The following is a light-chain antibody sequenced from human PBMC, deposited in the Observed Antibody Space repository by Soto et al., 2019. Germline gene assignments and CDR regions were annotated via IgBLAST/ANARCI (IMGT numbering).Light chain of an antibody. J-gene: IGLJ2*01. CDR1: SSDVGSYVF. CDR3: SAYGGGNSVI. CDR2: EVT. Sequence: QSALTQPPSASGSPGQSVTISCTGTSSDVGSYVFVSWYQQHPGKAPKLMIYEVTKRPSGVPDRFSGSKSGNTASLTVSGLQLEDEADYYCSAYGGGNSVIFGGGTKLTVL. V-gene: IGLV2-8*01.